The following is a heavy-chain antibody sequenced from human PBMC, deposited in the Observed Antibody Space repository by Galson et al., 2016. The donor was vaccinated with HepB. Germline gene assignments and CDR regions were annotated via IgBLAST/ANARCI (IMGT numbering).Heavy chain of an antibody. CDR1: GYTFTNYG. D-gene: IGHD6-13*01. J-gene: IGHJ1*01. CDR2: ISAYNGHT. V-gene: IGHV1-18*01. Sequence: SVKVSCKASGYTFTNYGISWVRQAPGQGLEWMGWISAYNGHTNYAQKLQGRVTMTTDTSTSTAYMELRSLRSEDTAVYYCATFLEYASSWSEDEYLQHWGQGTLVSVSS. CDR3: ATFLEYASSWSEDEYLQH.